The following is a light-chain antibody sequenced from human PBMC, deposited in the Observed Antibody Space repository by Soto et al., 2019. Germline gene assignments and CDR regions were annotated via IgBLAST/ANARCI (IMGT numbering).Light chain of an antibody. CDR3: QKYISDPWT. Sequence: DIQMTQSPSSLSASVGDRVTITCRASQGIRDYLAWYQQKPGEVPKLLIYAASTLESGVPSRFSGSGSGTDFTLTISSLQPEDVATYYCQKYISDPWTFGQGTKVEMK. CDR2: AAS. J-gene: IGKJ1*01. CDR1: QGIRDY. V-gene: IGKV1-27*01.